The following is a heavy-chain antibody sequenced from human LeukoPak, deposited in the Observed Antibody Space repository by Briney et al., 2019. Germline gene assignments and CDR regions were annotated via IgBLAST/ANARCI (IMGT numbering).Heavy chain of an antibody. CDR1: GFTFSSYS. CDR3: ARVSGSSSYYFDY. D-gene: IGHD1-26*01. J-gene: IGHJ4*02. V-gene: IGHV3-21*01. Sequence: GGSLRLSCAASGFTFSSYSMNWVRQAPGKGLEWVSSISSSSSYIYYADSVKGRIPISRDNAKNSLYLQMNSLRAEDTAVYYCARVSGSSSYYFDYWGQGTLGTVSS. CDR2: ISSSSSYI.